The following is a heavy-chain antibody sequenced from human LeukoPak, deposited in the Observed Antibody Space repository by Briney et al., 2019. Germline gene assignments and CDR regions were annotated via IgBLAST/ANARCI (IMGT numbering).Heavy chain of an antibody. Sequence: GGSLRLSCAASGFTFSSYWMSWVRQAPGKGLEWVANIKQDGSEKYYVDSVKGRFTISRDNAKNSLYLQMNSLRAEDTAVYYCAKDRGDYYDSSATGGGAFDIWGQGTMVTVSS. D-gene: IGHD3-22*01. CDR2: IKQDGSEK. V-gene: IGHV3-7*03. CDR3: AKDRGDYYDSSATGGGAFDI. CDR1: GFTFSSYW. J-gene: IGHJ3*02.